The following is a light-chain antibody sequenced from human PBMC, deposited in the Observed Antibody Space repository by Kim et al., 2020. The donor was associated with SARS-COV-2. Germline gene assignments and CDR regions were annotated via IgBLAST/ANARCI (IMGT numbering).Light chain of an antibody. CDR2: GAS. J-gene: IGKJ2*01. CDR1: QSVGTS. CDR3: HQYNDWPPGDT. Sequence: SPGERATLSCRASQSVGTSLAWYQHKPGQPPRLLIYGASTRAPGVPGRFSGTGSGTDFTLTVSSLQSEDFAVYYCHQYNDWPPGDTFGQGTNLEIK. V-gene: IGKV3-15*01.